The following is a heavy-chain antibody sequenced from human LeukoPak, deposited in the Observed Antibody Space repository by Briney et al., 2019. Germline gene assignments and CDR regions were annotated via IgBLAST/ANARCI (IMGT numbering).Heavy chain of an antibody. CDR2: ITGGGTT. Sequence: GGSLRLSCAASGFTFSSHGMNWVRQAPGKGLEWVSGITGGGTTYYADSVRGRVTISRDNSKNTLYLQMNSLRAEDTAVYYCAKRGHLDSRGYYYLDYWGQGTLVTVSS. V-gene: IGHV3-23*01. CDR3: AKRGHLDSRGYYYLDY. D-gene: IGHD3-22*01. J-gene: IGHJ4*02. CDR1: GFTFSSHG.